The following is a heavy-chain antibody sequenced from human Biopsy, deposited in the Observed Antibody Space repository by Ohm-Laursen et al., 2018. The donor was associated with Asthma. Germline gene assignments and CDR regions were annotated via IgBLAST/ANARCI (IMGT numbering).Heavy chain of an antibody. CDR2: IYYSGST. Sequence: SDTLSLTCSVSGGAIRTSGYYWSWIRQPPGKGLEWIGYIYYSGSTNYNPSLKSRVTISVDTSKNQFSLKLSSVTAADTAVYYCARVTRITIFGVGGIQDYWGQGTLVTVSS. CDR3: ARVTRITIFGVGGIQDY. J-gene: IGHJ4*02. CDR1: GGAIRTSGYY. V-gene: IGHV4-61*08. D-gene: IGHD3-3*01.